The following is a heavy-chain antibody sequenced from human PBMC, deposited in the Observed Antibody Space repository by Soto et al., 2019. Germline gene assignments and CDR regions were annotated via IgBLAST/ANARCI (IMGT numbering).Heavy chain of an antibody. D-gene: IGHD3-16*01. V-gene: IGHV3-23*01. CDR2: IGGGGATS. CDR3: AKMGGFYDTRGKRYFDF. Sequence: GGSLRLSCAASGFTFNNYAMSWVRQAPGKGLERVSTIGGGGATSYYADSVKGRFTVSRDNSKNTLYLQMNRLRAEDTAVYSCAKMGGFYDTRGKRYFDFWGQGTLVTVS. J-gene: IGHJ4*01. CDR1: GFTFNNYA.